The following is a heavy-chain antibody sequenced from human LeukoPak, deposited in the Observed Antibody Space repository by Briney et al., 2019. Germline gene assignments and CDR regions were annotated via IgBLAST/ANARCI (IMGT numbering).Heavy chain of an antibody. Sequence: SETLSLTCTVSGGSISSSSYYWGWIRQPPGKGLEWIGSIYYSGSTYYNPSLKSRVTISVDTSKNQFSLKLSSVTAADTAVYYCARGWSIAARPSYYYGMDVWGQGTTVTVSS. CDR1: GGSISSSSYY. J-gene: IGHJ6*02. V-gene: IGHV4-39*07. CDR2: IYYSGST. D-gene: IGHD6-6*01. CDR3: ARGWSIAARPSYYYGMDV.